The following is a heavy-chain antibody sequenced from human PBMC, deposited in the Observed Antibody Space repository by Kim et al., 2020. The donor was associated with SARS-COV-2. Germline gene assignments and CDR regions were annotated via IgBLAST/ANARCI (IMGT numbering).Heavy chain of an antibody. V-gene: IGHV3-49*03. J-gene: IGHJ1*01. Sequence: GGSLRLSCVASGFTFGDYGMNWFRQAPGKGLEWVGFIRDKAYGGTTEYAASVKDRFTISRDDSKSIAYLQMNSLKTEDTAVYYCARGTNTLFRGVITHWG. D-gene: IGHD3-10*01. CDR2: IRDKAYGGTT. CDR1: GFTFGDYG. CDR3: ARGTNTLFRGVITH.